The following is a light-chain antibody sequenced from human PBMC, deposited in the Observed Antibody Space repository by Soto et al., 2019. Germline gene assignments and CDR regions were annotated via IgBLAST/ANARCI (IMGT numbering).Light chain of an antibody. CDR1: QSVSSY. J-gene: IGKJ3*01. CDR2: DAS. Sequence: EIVLTQSPATLSLSPGERATLSCRASQSVSSYLAWYQQKPGQAPRLLIYDASNRATGIPARFSGSGSGTDFTLTISSLEPEDFAVYYCQQRSNWSSFTFGPGTKVEIK. V-gene: IGKV3-11*01. CDR3: QQRSNWSSFT.